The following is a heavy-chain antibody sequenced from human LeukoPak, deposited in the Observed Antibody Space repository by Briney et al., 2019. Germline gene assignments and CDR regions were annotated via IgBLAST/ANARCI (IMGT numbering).Heavy chain of an antibody. Sequence: PGGSLRLSCAASGFTFSSYAMHWVRQAPGKGLEWVAVISYDGSNKYYADSVKGRFTISRDNSKNTLYLQMNSPRAEDTAVYYCARDGRQYSYGGPDYWGQGTLVTVSS. CDR3: ARDGRQYSYGGPDY. CDR2: ISYDGSNK. D-gene: IGHD5-18*01. CDR1: GFTFSSYA. V-gene: IGHV3-30-3*01. J-gene: IGHJ4*02.